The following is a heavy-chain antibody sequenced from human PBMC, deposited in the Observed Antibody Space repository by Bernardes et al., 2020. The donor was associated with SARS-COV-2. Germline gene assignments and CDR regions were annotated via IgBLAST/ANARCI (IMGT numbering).Heavy chain of an antibody. V-gene: IGHV3-23*01. J-gene: IGHJ5*02. CDR3: AREDYELDL. CDR1: GFTFSGYA. Sequence: GGSLRLSCAASGFTFSGYAMTWVRQAPGKGLEWVSAISGSGSATYYTDSVKGRFTISRDNSNNTLFLQMNSLRAEDTALYFCAREDYELDLWGQGTLVTVAS. CDR2: ISGSGSAT. D-gene: IGHD4-17*01.